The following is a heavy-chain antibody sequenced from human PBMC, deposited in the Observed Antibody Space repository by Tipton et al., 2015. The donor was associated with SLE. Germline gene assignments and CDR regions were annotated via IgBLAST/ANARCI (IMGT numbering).Heavy chain of an antibody. CDR2: IYYRGNT. D-gene: IGHD3-22*01. Sequence: TLSLTCTVSGASVSNYYWSWIRQPPGKGLEGIGFIYYRGNTNYNPSLKSRVTISADTSKNQFFLNLSSVTAADPAVYYCSSSGYFYDNYVDVWGKGNTVTVSS. CDR3: SSSGYFYDNYVDV. CDR1: GASVSNYY. V-gene: IGHV4-59*02. J-gene: IGHJ6*03.